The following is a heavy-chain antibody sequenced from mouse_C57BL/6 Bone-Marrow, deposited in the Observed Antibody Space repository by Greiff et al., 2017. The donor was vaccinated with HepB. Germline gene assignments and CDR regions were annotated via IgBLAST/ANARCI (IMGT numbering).Heavy chain of an antibody. J-gene: IGHJ3*01. Sequence: EVQLQQSGAELVRPGASVKLSCTASGFNIKDYYMHWVKQRPEQGLEWIGRIDPEDGATEYAPKFQGKATMTADTSSNTAYLQLSSLTSEDTAVYYCTTIYYGNSFADWGQGTLVTVSA. D-gene: IGHD2-1*01. CDR1: GFNIKDYY. CDR3: TTIYYGNSFAD. CDR2: IDPEDGAT. V-gene: IGHV14-1*01.